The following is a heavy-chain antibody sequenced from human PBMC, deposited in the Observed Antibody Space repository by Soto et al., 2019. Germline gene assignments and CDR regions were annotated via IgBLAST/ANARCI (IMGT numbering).Heavy chain of an antibody. CDR2: LIPVFGTA. J-gene: IGHJ6*02. CDR3: ARQGIAAAAISLGYYYYRMDV. Sequence: GAAVKVSCKASGGTFSSYAISWVRQAPGQGREWMGGLIPVFGTANYAQKFQGRVTITADESTSTAYMELSSLRSEDTAVYYCARQGIAAAAISLGYYYYRMDVWGQGTTVTVSS. CDR1: GGTFSSYA. D-gene: IGHD6-13*01. V-gene: IGHV1-69*13.